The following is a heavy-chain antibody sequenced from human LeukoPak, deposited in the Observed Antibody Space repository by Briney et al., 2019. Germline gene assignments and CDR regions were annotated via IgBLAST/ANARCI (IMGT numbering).Heavy chain of an antibody. D-gene: IGHD2-15*01. CDR1: GFTFSSYA. CDR3: AKEGSALGYCSGGSCYGRFFDY. CDR2: ISGSGGST. V-gene: IGHV3-23*01. Sequence: PGGSLRLSCAASGFTFSSYAMSWVRQAPGKGLEWVSAISGSGGSTYYADSVKGRFTISRDNSKSTLYLQMNSLRAEDTAVYYCAKEGSALGYCSGGSCYGRFFDYWGQGTLVTVSS. J-gene: IGHJ4*02.